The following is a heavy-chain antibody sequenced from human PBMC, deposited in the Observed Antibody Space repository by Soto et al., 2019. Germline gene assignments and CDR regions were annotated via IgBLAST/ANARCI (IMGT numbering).Heavy chain of an antibody. D-gene: IGHD3-10*01. CDR1: GGTFSSYA. CDR2: IIPIFGTA. CDR3: ARADITIVRGVIIAYFDY. J-gene: IGHJ4*02. V-gene: IGHV1-69*13. Sequence: ASVKVSCKASGGTFSSYAISWVRQAPGQGLEWMGGIIPIFGTANYAQKFQGRVTITADESTSTAYMELSSLRSEDTAVYYCARADITIVRGVIIAYFDYWGQGTLVTVSS.